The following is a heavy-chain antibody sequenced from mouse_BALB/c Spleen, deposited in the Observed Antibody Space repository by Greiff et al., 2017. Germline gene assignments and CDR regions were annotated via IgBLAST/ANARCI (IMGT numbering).Heavy chain of an antibody. CDR1: GFAFSSYD. J-gene: IGHJ4*01. D-gene: IGHD2-4*01. CDR3: ARHLYYDNAMDY. Sequence: EVMLVESGGGLVKPGGSLKLSCAASGFAFSSYDMSWVRQTPEKRLEWVAYISSGGGSTYYPDTVKGRFTISRDNAKNTLYLQMSSLKSEDTAMYYCARHLYYDNAMDYWGQGTSVTVSS. V-gene: IGHV5-12-1*01. CDR2: ISSGGGST.